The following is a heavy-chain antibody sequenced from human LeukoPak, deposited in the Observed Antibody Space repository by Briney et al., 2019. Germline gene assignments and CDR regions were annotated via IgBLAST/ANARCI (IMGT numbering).Heavy chain of an antibody. CDR1: GFTFSSYE. J-gene: IGHJ3*02. D-gene: IGHD2-2*01. CDR3: ARDIKGQYQDAFDI. Sequence: GGSLRLACAASGFTFSSYEMNWVRQAPGRGLEWVSYISSSGSNIKYADSVKGRFTISRGNAKNSVYLQMNSLRAEDTAVYYCARDIKGQYQDAFDIWGQGTLVTVSS. V-gene: IGHV3-48*03. CDR2: ISSSGSNI.